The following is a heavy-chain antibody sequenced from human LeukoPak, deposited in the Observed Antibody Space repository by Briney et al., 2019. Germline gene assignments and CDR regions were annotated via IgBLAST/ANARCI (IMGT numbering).Heavy chain of an antibody. D-gene: IGHD4-17*01. CDR3: ANEIRPNDY. CDR2: ISISGSKT. Sequence: GGSLRLSCAASEFDFSSHAMTWVRQAPGKGLEWVPAISISGSKTYYADSVKGRFTISRDNSKNTLYLQMNSLRAEDTAVYYCANEIRPNDYWGQGTQVTVSS. CDR1: EFDFSSHA. V-gene: IGHV3-23*01. J-gene: IGHJ4*02.